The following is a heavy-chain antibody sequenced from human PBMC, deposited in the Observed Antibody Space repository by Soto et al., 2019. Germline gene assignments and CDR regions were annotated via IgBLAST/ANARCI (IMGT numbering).Heavy chain of an antibody. V-gene: IGHV3-33*01. CDR3: ARPKSGAAGTGWFDP. D-gene: IGHD6-13*01. Sequence: GGSLRLSCAASGFTFSSYGMHWVRQAPGKGLEWVAVIWYDGSNKYYADSVKGRFTISRDNSKNTLYLQMNSLRAEDTAVYYCARPKSGAAGTGWFDPWGQGTLVTVSS. J-gene: IGHJ5*02. CDR2: IWYDGSNK. CDR1: GFTFSSYG.